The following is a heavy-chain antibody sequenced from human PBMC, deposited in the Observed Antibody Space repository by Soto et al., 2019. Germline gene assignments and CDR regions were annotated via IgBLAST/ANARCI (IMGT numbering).Heavy chain of an antibody. CDR3: AKGLDYGSGSTMDWFDP. Sequence: PGGSLRLSCAASGFTFSSYAMSWVRQAPGKGLEWVSAISGSGGSTYYADSVKGRFTISRDNSKNTLYLQMNSLRAEDTAVYYCAKGLDYGSGSTMDWFDPWGQGTLVNVSS. CDR1: GFTFSSYA. V-gene: IGHV3-23*01. J-gene: IGHJ5*02. CDR2: ISGSGGST. D-gene: IGHD3-10*01.